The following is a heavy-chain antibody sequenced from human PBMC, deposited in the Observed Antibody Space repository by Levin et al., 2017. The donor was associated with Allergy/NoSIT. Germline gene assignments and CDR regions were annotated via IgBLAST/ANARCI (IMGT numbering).Heavy chain of an antibody. CDR1: GYTFTNYG. CDR2: VSGYNGKP. Sequence: GESLKISCKASGYTFTNYGLAWVRQAPGQGLEWMGWVSGYNGKPDYAQRLQGRVTMTTDTSTPTANMALPSLRADETAVYYCAGVSAWDGTYPDCWGQGTLVTVSS. CDR3: AGVSAWDGTYPDC. J-gene: IGHJ4*02. V-gene: IGHV1-18*01. D-gene: IGHD1-1*01.